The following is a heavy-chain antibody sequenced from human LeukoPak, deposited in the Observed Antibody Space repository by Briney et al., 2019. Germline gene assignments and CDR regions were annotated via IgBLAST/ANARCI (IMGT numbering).Heavy chain of an antibody. J-gene: IGHJ6*02. CDR2: ISWDGGST. D-gene: IGHD6-13*01. CDR1: GFTFDDYT. V-gene: IGHV3-43*01. CDR3: AKDIYLSYSSSWYVGEYGMDV. Sequence: PGGSLRLSCAASGFTFDDYTMHWVRQAPGKGLEWVSLISWDGGSTYYADPVKGRFTISRDNSKNSLYLQMNSLRTEDTALYYCAKDIYLSYSSSWYVGEYGMDVWGQGTTVTVSS.